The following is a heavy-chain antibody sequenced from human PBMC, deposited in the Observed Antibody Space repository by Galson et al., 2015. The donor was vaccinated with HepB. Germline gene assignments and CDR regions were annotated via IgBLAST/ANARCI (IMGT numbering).Heavy chain of an antibody. Sequence: SLRLSCEASGFTFSSYAMHWVRQAPGKGLEWVAVISYDGSNKYYADSVEGRVTITRDTSKNTLYLKMNSLRAEDTAVYYCARDSYDILSTDYGMDVWGQGTTVTVSS. D-gene: IGHD3-9*01. CDR1: GFTFSSYA. V-gene: IGHV3-30-3*01. CDR3: ARDSYDILSTDYGMDV. J-gene: IGHJ6*02. CDR2: ISYDGSNK.